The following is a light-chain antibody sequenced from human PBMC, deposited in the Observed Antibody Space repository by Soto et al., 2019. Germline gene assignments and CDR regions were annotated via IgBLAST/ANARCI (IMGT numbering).Light chain of an antibody. J-gene: IGKJ5*01. Sequence: EIVLTQSPATLSLSPGERATLSCRASQSVGRTLAWYQQKPGQAPRLLISDASNRATGIPARFSGSGSGTDFTLTISSLDSEDFAIYYCQQRYNWPLTSGQGTRLEIK. CDR1: QSVGRT. CDR2: DAS. V-gene: IGKV3-11*01. CDR3: QQRYNWPLT.